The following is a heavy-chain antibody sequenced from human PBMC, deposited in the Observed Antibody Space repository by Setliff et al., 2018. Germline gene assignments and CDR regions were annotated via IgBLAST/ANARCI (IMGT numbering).Heavy chain of an antibody. J-gene: IGHJ5*02. CDR3: GRSEAYNWFDP. Sequence: PGGSLRLSCAASGFTFSDYYMSWIRQAPGKGLEWIGSIYYSGSTYYNPSLKSRVTISVDTSKNQFSLKLSTVTAADTAVYYCGRSEAYNWFDPWGQGTLVTVSS. CDR1: GFTFSDYY. CDR2: IYYSGST. V-gene: IGHV4-38-2*01.